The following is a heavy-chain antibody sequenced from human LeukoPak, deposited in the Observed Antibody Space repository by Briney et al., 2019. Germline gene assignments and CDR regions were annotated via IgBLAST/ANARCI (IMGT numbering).Heavy chain of an antibody. CDR3: ARQFANATEGFDI. CDR1: GGSISSSNYY. J-gene: IGHJ3*02. CDR2: IYYSGST. D-gene: IGHD2-15*01. Sequence: SETLSLTCTVSGGSISSSNYYWGWIGQPPGKGLEWIGSIYYSGSTYYNPSLKSRVTISVVTSKNQFSLKLSSVTAADTAVYYWARQFANATEGFDIWGQGTMVTVSS. V-gene: IGHV4-39*01.